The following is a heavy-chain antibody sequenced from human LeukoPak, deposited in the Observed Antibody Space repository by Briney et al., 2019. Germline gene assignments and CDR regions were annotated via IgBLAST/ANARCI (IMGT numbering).Heavy chain of an antibody. CDR2: IYYSGST. CDR1: GGSLSSSSYY. J-gene: IGHJ5*02. V-gene: IGHV4-39*01. D-gene: IGHD2-2*01. Sequence: SETLSLTCTVSGGSLSSSSYYWGWIRQPPGKGLEWIGSIYYSGSTYYNPSLKSRVTISVDTSKNQFSLKLSSVTAADTAVYYCAIPYYCSSTSCFDWFDPWGQGTLVTVSS. CDR3: AIPYYCSSTSCFDWFDP.